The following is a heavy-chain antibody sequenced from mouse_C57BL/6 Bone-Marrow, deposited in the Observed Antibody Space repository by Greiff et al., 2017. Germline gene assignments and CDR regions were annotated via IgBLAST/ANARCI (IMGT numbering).Heavy chain of an antibody. V-gene: IGHV1-81*01. CDR3: ARGGLLWDAMDY. Sequence: QVQLKESGAELARPGASVKLSCKASGYTFTSYGISWVKQRTGQGLEWIGEIYPRSGNTYYNEKFKGKATLTADKSSSTAYMELRSLTSEDSAVYFCARGGLLWDAMDYWGQGTSVTVSS. CDR2: IYPRSGNT. J-gene: IGHJ4*01. CDR1: GYTFTSYG. D-gene: IGHD2-10*01.